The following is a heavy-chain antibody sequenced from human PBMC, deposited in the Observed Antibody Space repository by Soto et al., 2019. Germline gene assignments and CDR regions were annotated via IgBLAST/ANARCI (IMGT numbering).Heavy chain of an antibody. CDR2: IIPIFGTA. V-gene: IGHV1-69*01. D-gene: IGHD6-6*01. CDR3: ARDSEYSSSSSGLGGMDV. CDR1: GGTFSSYA. Sequence: SVKVSCKASGGTFSSYAISWVRQAPGQGLEWMGGIIPIFGTANYAQKFQGRVTITADESTSTAYMELSSLRSEDTAVYYCARDSEYSSSSSGLGGMDVWGQGTTVTVSS. J-gene: IGHJ6*02.